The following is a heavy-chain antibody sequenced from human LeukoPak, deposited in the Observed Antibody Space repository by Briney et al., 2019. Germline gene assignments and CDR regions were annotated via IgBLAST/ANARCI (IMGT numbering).Heavy chain of an antibody. CDR3: VRDLGISGWYAPPLGYFDS. Sequence: GASVKVSCKASGYTFSAYCMHWVRQAPGQGLEWMGWINPKSGGTSYAQQFQDRVTMTRDTSISSTYMELSRLKSDDTAVYYCVRDLGISGWYAPPLGYFDSWGQGTLVTVSS. CDR2: INPKSGGT. V-gene: IGHV1-2*02. D-gene: IGHD6-19*01. J-gene: IGHJ4*02. CDR1: GYTFSAYC.